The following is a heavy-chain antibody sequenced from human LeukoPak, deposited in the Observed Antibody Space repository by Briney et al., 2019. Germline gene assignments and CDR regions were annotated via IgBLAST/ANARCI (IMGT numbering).Heavy chain of an antibody. V-gene: IGHV1-2*02. CDR1: GYTFTNYY. D-gene: IGHD3-3*01. CDR3: VKMYYHLWSGFDI. J-gene: IGHJ3*02. CDR2: IYPNSGGT. Sequence: GASVKVSCMASGYTFTNYYMNWVRQAPGQGLEWMGWIYPNSGGTNSAPKFQGRVTMTGDTSISTVYLGLSRLRAADTAVYYCVKMYYHLWSGFDIWGQGTMVTVSS.